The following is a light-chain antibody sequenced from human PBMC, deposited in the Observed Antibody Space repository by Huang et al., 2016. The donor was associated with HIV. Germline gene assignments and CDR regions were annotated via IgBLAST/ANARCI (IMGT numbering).Light chain of an antibody. CDR2: GAS. CDR3: QQYTDWPRT. CDR1: QSISTN. V-gene: IGKV3-15*01. Sequence: EIVMTQSPATLSVSPGERATLSCRASQSISTNLAWYQPKGGQAPRLLIYGASIRATGVTDRCSGGGSGTEFTLTSSSLQSEDFAFYYCQQYTDWPRTFGQGTKVEVK. J-gene: IGKJ1*01.